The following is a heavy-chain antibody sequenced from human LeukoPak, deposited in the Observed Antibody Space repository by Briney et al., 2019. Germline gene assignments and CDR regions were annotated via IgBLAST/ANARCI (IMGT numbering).Heavy chain of an antibody. CDR3: ASLRGYCSSTSCYNY. D-gene: IGHD2-2*02. J-gene: IGHJ4*02. V-gene: IGHV3-53*01. CDR1: GFTVSSNY. CDR2: IYSGGST. Sequence: GGSLRLSCAASGFTVSSNYMSWVRQAPGTGLEWVSVIYSGGSTYYADSVKGRFTISRDNSKNTLYLQMNSLRAEDTAVYYCASLRGYCSSTSCYNYWGQGTLVTVSS.